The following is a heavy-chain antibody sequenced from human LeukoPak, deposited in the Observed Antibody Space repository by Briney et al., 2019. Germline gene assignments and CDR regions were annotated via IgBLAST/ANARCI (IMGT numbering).Heavy chain of an antibody. D-gene: IGHD1-1*01. CDR3: AKSDPTVHKFDS. CDR1: GFTFSSSA. CDR2: ISAGGGST. J-gene: IGHJ4*02. Sequence: GGSLRLSCAASGFTFSSSAMNWVRQAPSKGLEWVSGISAGGGSTYHADSVRSRFVISRDNSKNTLSLQMNSLRVEDTAIYYCAKSDPTVHKFDSWGQGTLVTVSS. V-gene: IGHV3-23*01.